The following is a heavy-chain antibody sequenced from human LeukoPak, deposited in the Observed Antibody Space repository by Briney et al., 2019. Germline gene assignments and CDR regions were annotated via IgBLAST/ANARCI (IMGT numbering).Heavy chain of an antibody. CDR1: GFTFSSYA. D-gene: IGHD6-19*01. V-gene: IGHV3-23*01. J-gene: IGHJ6*02. Sequence: GGSLRLSCAASGFTFSSYAMSWVRQAPGKGLEWVSAISGSGGSTYYADFVKGRFTISRDNSKNTLYLQMNSLRAEDTAVYYCAKDGWSPYYYGMDVWGQGTTVTVSS. CDR3: AKDGWSPYYYGMDV. CDR2: ISGSGGST.